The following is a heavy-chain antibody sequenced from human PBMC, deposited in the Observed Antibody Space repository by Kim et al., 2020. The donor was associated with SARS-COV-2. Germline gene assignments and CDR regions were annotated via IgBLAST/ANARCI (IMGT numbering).Heavy chain of an antibody. CDR3: ARSYYGSGNNWFDP. V-gene: IGHV1-2*02. J-gene: IGHJ5*02. D-gene: IGHD3-10*01. CDR2: INPNSGGT. Sequence: ASVKVSCKASGYTFTAYYMHWARQAPGQGLGWMGWINPNSGGTYYAQNFQGRVTLTRDTSISTAYMEVTRLRSDDTAVYYCARSYYGSGNNWFDPWGQGTLVTVSS. CDR1: GYTFTAYY.